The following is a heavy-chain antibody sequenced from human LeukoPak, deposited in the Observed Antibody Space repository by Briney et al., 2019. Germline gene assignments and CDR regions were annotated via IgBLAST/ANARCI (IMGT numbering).Heavy chain of an antibody. V-gene: IGHV1-2*02. D-gene: IGHD5-12*01. CDR3: ARDLPGYSGYDYGGLIDY. Sequence: GASVKVSCKASGYTFTGYYMHWVRQAPGQGLEWMGWINPNSGGTNYAQKFQGRVTMTRDTSISTAYMELSRLRSDDTAVYYCARDLPGYSGYDYGGLIDYWGQGTLVTVSS. CDR1: GYTFTGYY. J-gene: IGHJ4*02. CDR2: INPNSGGT.